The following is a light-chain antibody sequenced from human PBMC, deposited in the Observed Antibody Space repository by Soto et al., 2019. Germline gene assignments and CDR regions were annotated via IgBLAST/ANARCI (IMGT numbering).Light chain of an antibody. CDR1: QSISGH. J-gene: IGKJ4*01. CDR2: ATS. V-gene: IGKV1-39*01. Sequence: DIQMTQSPSSLSASVGDRVTITCRASQSISGHLNWYQHKPGKAPELLIYATSTLHIGVPSRFSGSGSGTDFSLTISSLQPEDFATYYCQHRHSYPLTFGGGTKVEIK. CDR3: QHRHSYPLT.